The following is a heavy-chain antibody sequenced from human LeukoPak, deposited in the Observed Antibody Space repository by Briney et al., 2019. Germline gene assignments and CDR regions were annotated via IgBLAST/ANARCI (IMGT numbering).Heavy chain of an antibody. CDR3: ARGKYDYVWGSYRPFDY. V-gene: IGHV4-34*01. J-gene: IGHJ4*02. CDR2: IYYSGST. CDR1: GGSFGAYY. D-gene: IGHD3-16*02. Sequence: SETLSLTCAVYGGSFGAYYWSWIRQPPGKGLEWIGSIYYSGSTYYNPSLKSRVTISVDTSKNQFSLKLSSVTAADTAVYYCARGKYDYVWGSYRPFDYWGQGTLVTVSS.